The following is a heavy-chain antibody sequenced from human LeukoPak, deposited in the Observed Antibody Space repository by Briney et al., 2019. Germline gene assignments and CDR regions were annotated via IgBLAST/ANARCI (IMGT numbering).Heavy chain of an antibody. Sequence: EASVKVSCKASGYTFTGYYMHWVRQAPGQGLEWMGWINPNSGGTNYAQKFQGWVTMTRDTSISTAYMELSRLRSDDTAVYYCARGGSSGYYYGSDYWGQGTLVTVSS. J-gene: IGHJ4*02. V-gene: IGHV1-2*04. CDR3: ARGGSSGYYYGSDY. D-gene: IGHD3-22*01. CDR2: INPNSGGT. CDR1: GYTFTGYY.